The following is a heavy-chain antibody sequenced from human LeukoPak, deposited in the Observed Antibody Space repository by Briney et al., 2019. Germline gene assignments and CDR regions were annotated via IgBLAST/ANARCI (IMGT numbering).Heavy chain of an antibody. D-gene: IGHD3-22*01. Sequence: PSETLSLTCTVSGGSISSYYWSWIRQPPGKGLEWIGYIYYSGSTNYNPSLKSRVTISVDTSKNQFSLKLSSVTAADTAVYYCARSNGYYYHLDYWGQGTLVTVSS. J-gene: IGHJ4*02. CDR1: GGSISSYY. CDR2: IYYSGST. V-gene: IGHV4-59*01. CDR3: ARSNGYYYHLDY.